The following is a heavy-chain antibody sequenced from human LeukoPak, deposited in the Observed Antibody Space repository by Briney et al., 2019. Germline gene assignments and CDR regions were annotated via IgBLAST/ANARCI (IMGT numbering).Heavy chain of an antibody. CDR3: ARARYCYTTSCPLDY. J-gene: IGHJ4*02. CDR2: INPNSGGT. CDR1: GYIFTDYY. Sequence: ASVRVSCKASGYIFTDYYIHWVRQAPGQGHEWMGRINPNSGGTNFAQKFQARVTMTSDTSISTAYMEVSGLESDDTAVYYCARARYCYTTSCPLDYWGQGTLVPVSS. D-gene: IGHD2-2*01. V-gene: IGHV1-2*06.